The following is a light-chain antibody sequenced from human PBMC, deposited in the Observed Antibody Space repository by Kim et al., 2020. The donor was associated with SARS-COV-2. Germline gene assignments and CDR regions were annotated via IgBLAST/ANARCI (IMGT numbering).Light chain of an antibody. J-gene: IGKJ4*01. CDR2: GAS. Sequence: SVSPGERATLSCRASQSISGNLAWYQQKPGQTPRLLIYGASTRATGIPARFSGSGSGTEFTLTISSLQSEDFAVYYCQLYNNWPLTFGGGTKLEI. V-gene: IGKV3-15*01. CDR1: QSISGN. CDR3: QLYNNWPLT.